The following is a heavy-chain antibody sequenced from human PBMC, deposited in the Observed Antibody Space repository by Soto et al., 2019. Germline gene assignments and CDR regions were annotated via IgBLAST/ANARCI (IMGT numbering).Heavy chain of an antibody. CDR1: GFSFSDST. CDR3: TRLGSPYCYMDV. J-gene: IGHJ6*03. V-gene: IGHV3-73*01. Sequence: EVQLVESGGGLVQPGGSLILSCAASGFSFSDSTIHWVRQASGRGLEWVGHIRDKANSGATAYAASLKGRFTISRDDSKNTAYVQRKSLKTDDTAVYYCTRLGSPYCYMDVWGKGTPVSVSS. CDR2: IRDKANSGAT. D-gene: IGHD2-15*01.